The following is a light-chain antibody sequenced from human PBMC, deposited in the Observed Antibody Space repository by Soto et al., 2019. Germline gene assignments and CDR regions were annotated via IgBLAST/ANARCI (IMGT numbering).Light chain of an antibody. CDR3: ASWDDSLSGVV. Sequence: QSVLTQPPSASGTPGQRVTISCSGSNSNIRTNYVYWYQQFPGTAPKLLIYTNDQRPSGVPDRFSGSKSGTSASLAISGLRSEDEADYYCASWDDSLSGVVFGGGTKLTVL. V-gene: IGLV1-47*01. J-gene: IGLJ2*01. CDR2: TND. CDR1: NSNIRTNY.